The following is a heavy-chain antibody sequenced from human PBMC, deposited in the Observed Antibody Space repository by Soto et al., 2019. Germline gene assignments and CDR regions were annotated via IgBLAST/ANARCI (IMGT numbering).Heavy chain of an antibody. D-gene: IGHD4-17*01. CDR2: IYPSDSTT. V-gene: IGHV5-51*01. CDR1: GYSFTNYW. CDR3: ARHGFYGDYSSNYFDP. J-gene: IGHJ5*02. Sequence: GESLKTSCKGPGYSFTNYWIAWVRQMPGKGVEYMGIIYPSDSTTRYSPSFQGQVTISADKSISTAYLQWNSLKASDTAMYYCARHGFYGDYSSNYFDPWGQGTLVTVSS.